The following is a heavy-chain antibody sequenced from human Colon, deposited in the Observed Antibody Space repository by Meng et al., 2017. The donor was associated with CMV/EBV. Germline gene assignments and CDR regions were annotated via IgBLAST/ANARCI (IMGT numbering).Heavy chain of an antibody. CDR3: ARGRYCSSTSCPPHYYGMDV. Sequence: GSLRLSCNVSGGSVNSGSYYWTWIRQPPGKGLEWIGYISYSGNTNYNPSLKSRLTIEVDTSRNQFSLKLTSVSAADTAMYYCARGRYCSSTSCPPHYYGMDVWGQGTTVTVSS. CDR1: GGSVNSGSYY. V-gene: IGHV4-61*01. D-gene: IGHD2-2*01. J-gene: IGHJ6*02. CDR2: ISYSGNT.